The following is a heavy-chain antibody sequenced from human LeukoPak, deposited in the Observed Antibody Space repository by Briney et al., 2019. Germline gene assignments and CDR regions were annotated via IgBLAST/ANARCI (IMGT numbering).Heavy chain of an antibody. CDR1: GGSISSYY. V-gene: IGHV4-59*01. J-gene: IGHJ6*02. CDR3: ARHFRYSSSLGYYYYGMDV. CDR2: IHYSGST. Sequence: SETLSLTCTVSGGSISSYYWSWIRQPPGKGLEWIGYIHYSGSTSYNPSLKSRVTISVDTSKNQFSLKLSSVTAADTAVYYCARHFRYSSSLGYYYYGMDVRGQGTTVTVSS. D-gene: IGHD6-6*01.